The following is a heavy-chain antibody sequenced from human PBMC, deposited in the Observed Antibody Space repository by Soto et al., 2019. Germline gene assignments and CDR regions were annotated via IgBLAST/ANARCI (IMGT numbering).Heavy chain of an antibody. V-gene: IGHV3-23*01. CDR1: GFTFSNNG. CDR2: ISGRGRNT. D-gene: IGHD2-8*01. CDR3: AKNGLSDSPSAIDS. J-gene: IGHJ4*02. Sequence: GGSLRLSCATSGFTFSNNGMSWVRQAPGKGLDWVSGISGRGRNTYYADSVKGRFTISRDNSKNTVFLQMNSLRAEDTAVYYCAKNGLSDSPSAIDSWGQGTLVTVSS.